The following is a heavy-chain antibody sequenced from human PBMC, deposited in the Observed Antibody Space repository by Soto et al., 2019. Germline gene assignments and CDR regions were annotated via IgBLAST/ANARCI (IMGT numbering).Heavy chain of an antibody. CDR2: IYYSGST. D-gene: IGHD2-2*01. CDR3: ARVIAPAALDYYYYGMDV. Sequence: SETLSLTCTVSGGSISSYYWSWIRQPPGKGLKWIGYIYYSGSTNYNPSLKSRVTISVDTSKNQFSLKLSSVTAADTAVYYCARVIAPAALDYYYYGMDVWGQGTTVTVSS. V-gene: IGHV4-59*01. J-gene: IGHJ6*02. CDR1: GGSISSYY.